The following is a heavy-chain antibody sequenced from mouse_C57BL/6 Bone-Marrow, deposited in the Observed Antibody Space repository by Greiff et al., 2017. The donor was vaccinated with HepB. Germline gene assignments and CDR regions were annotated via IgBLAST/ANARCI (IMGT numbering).Heavy chain of an antibody. CDR1: GFNIKDTY. CDR2: IDPANGNT. V-gene: IGHV14-3*02. Sequence: EVKLVESGAELVKPGASVKLSCTASGFNIKDTYMNWVKQRPEQGLEWIGRIDPANGNTKYDPKFQGKATITADTSSNTAYLQLSSLTSEDTAVYYCARGRGKDYWGQGTTLTVSS. J-gene: IGHJ2*01. CDR3: ARGRGKDY.